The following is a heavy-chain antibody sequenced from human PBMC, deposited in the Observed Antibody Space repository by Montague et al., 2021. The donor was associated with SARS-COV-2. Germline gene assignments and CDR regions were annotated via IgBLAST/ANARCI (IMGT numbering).Heavy chain of an antibody. Sequence: SLRLSCAASGFTFSSYWMSWVRQAPGKGLEWVANIKQDGSEKYYVDSVKGRFTISRGNAQTSLYLQMNSLRVEDTAVYYCAAGQSSSWLWGQGTLVTVSS. J-gene: IGHJ4*02. V-gene: IGHV3-7*01. D-gene: IGHD6-13*01. CDR1: GFTFSSYW. CDR3: AAGQSSSWL. CDR2: IKQDGSEK.